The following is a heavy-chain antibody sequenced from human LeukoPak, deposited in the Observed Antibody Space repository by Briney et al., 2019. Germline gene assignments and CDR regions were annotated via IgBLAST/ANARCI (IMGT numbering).Heavy chain of an antibody. CDR1: GFTFSSYA. CDR3: ARGSITIFGVVDNWFDP. CDR2: ISSSSSTI. J-gene: IGHJ5*02. V-gene: IGHV3-48*01. Sequence: GGSLRLSCAASGFTFSSYAMSWVRQAPGKGLEWVSYISSSSSTIYYADSVKGRFTISRDNAKNSLYLQMNSLRAEDTAVYYCARGSITIFGVVDNWFDPWGQGTLVTVSS. D-gene: IGHD3-3*01.